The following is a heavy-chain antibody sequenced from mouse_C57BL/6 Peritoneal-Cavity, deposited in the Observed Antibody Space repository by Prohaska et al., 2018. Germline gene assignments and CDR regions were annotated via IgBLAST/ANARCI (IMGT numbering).Heavy chain of an antibody. CDR3: ARMFYGYNYFDY. CDR1: GFSLSTFGMG. CDR2: IWWDDDK. Sequence: QVTLKESGPGKLQPSQTLSLTCSFSGFSLSTFGMGLGWIRQPSGKGLEWLAHIWWDDDKYYNPVLKSRLTISKDTSKNQVFLKIANVDTADTATYYCARMFYGYNYFDYWGQGTTLTVSS. D-gene: IGHD2-2*01. V-gene: IGHV8-8*01. J-gene: IGHJ2*01.